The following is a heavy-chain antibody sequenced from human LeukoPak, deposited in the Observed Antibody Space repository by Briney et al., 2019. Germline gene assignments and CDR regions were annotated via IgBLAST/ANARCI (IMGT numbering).Heavy chain of an antibody. CDR1: GFTFSAYW. V-gene: IGHV3-7*01. Sequence: GGSLRLSCAASGFTFSAYWMSWVRQAPGKGLEWVANIKQDGSDKYYVDSVKGRFTISRDNAKNSLYLQMNSLRAEDTAVYYCARDRDYDTFDYWGQGVLVTVSS. J-gene: IGHJ4*02. D-gene: IGHD5-12*01. CDR2: IKQDGSDK. CDR3: ARDRDYDTFDY.